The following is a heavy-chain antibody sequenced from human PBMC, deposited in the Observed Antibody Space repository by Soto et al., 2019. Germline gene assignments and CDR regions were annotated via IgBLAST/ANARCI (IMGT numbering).Heavy chain of an antibody. CDR2: VTGTPFNT. D-gene: IGHD3-9*01. J-gene: IGHJ4*02. V-gene: IGHV3-23*01. CDR3: ARGGATYGLLTHDY. Sequence: EVHLLESGGGLIQPGGSLRLSCATSGFTFGVYAMSWVRQAPGKGLEWVAAVTGTPFNTYYPDSVKGRFAISRDNSRDTLYLQMNSLTAEDTAVYYCARGGATYGLLTHDYWGQGTLVTVSA. CDR1: GFTFGVYA.